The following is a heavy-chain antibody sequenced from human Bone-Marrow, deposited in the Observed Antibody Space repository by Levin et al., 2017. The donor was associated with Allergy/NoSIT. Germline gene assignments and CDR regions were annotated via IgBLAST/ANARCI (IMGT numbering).Heavy chain of an antibody. J-gene: IGHJ4*02. Sequence: GGSLRLSCAASGFTFSPYSMNWVRQAPGKGLEWLSYISSSSSTIHYADSVKGRFSTSRDDAKSSVSLHMNGLRGEDTAVYYCATSSGHFDYWGQGTLVTVSS. CDR3: ATSSGHFDY. CDR1: GFTFSPYS. CDR2: ISSSSSTI. D-gene: IGHD3-10*01. V-gene: IGHV3-48*04.